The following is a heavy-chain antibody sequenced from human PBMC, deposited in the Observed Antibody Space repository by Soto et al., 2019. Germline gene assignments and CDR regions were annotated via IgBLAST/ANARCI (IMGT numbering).Heavy chain of an antibody. V-gene: IGHV1-69*13. Sequence: GASVKVSCKASGGTFSSYAISWVRQAPGQGLEWMGGIIPIFGTANYAQKFQGRVTITADESTSTAYMELSSLRSEDTAVYYCARDERRPDTAMSSFDYWGQGTLVTVSS. CDR1: GGTFSSYA. J-gene: IGHJ4*02. CDR2: IIPIFGTA. CDR3: ARDERRPDTAMSSFDY. D-gene: IGHD5-18*01.